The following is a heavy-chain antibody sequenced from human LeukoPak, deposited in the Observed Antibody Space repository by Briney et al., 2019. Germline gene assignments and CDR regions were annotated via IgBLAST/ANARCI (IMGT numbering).Heavy chain of an antibody. CDR3: AKERQSWIQKWLCDY. Sequence: GGSLRLSCAASGFTFSTYGMHWVRQAPGEGLEWVAVISYDESSKYYADSVKGRFTISRDNSKNTLYLQMNSLRAEDTALYYCAKERQSWIQKWLCDYWGQGTVVTVSS. CDR1: GFTFSTYG. J-gene: IGHJ4*02. CDR2: ISYDESSK. V-gene: IGHV3-30*18. D-gene: IGHD5-18*01.